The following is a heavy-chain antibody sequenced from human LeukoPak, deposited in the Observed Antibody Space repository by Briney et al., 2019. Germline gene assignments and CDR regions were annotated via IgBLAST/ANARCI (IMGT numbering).Heavy chain of an antibody. J-gene: IGHJ4*02. CDR1: GYTFTGYY. CDR2: INPNSGGT. V-gene: IGHV1-2*02. Sequence: GASVKVSCKASGYTFTGYYMHWVRQAPGQGLEWMGWINPNSGGTNYAQKFQGRVTMTRDTSISTAYMELSRLRSDDTAVYYCARELYGSGSAYPSDYWGQGTLVTVSS. CDR3: ARELYGSGSAYPSDY. D-gene: IGHD3-10*01.